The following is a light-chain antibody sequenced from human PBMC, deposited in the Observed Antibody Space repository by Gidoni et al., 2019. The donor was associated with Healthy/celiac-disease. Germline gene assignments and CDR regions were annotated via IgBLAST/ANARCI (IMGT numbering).Light chain of an antibody. Sequence: SYELPHPPSVSVSQGQTASITCSGDKLGDKYACWYQQKPGQSPVLVIYQDSKRPSGTPERFSGSNSGNTATLTISGTQAMDEADYYCQAWDSSTEVFGGGTKLTVL. CDR2: QDS. CDR1: KLGDKY. CDR3: QAWDSSTEV. V-gene: IGLV3-1*01. J-gene: IGLJ2*01.